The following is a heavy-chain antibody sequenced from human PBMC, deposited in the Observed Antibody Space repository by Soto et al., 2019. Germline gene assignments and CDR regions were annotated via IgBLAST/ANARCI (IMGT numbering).Heavy chain of an antibody. Sequence: GGSLRLSCAASGFTLSNAWVSWVRQAPGKGLEWVGRIKNIFEGGTTDYAAPVKGRFTISRDDLKNMLYLQMNSLITDDTAVYYCARGASDFWGGYPEIHFFDHWGQGTLVTVSS. CDR3: ARGASDFWGGYPEIHFFDH. CDR2: IKNIFEGGTT. CDR1: GFTLSNAW. V-gene: IGHV3-15*01. D-gene: IGHD3-3*01. J-gene: IGHJ4*02.